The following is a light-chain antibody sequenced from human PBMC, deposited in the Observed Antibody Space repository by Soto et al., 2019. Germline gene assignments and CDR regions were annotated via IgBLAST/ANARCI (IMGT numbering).Light chain of an antibody. J-gene: IGLJ2*01. CDR1: SSDVGGYNY. Sequence: HSALTQPASVSGSPGQSITISCTGTSSDVGGYNYVSWYQQHPGKAPKLMIYDVSNRPSGVSNRFSGSKSGNTASLTISGLQAEDEDDYYCSSYTSSSTLEGVFGGGTKLTVL. CDR3: SSYTSSSTLEGV. CDR2: DVS. V-gene: IGLV2-14*01.